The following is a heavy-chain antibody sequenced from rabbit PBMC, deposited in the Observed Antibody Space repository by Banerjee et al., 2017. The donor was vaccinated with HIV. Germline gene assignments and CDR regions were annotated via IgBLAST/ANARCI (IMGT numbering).Heavy chain of an antibody. V-gene: IGHV1S45*01. CDR3: ARAGDYDYTYGYAGYPM. D-gene: IGHD6-1*01. Sequence: QQQLEESGGGLVKPGGTLTLTCKASGIDFSSYYYMCWVRQAPGKGLELIACIYSSSGSAYYASWAKGRFTISKASSTTVTLQMTSLTAADTATYFCARAGDYDYTYGYAGYPMWGQGTLVTVS. J-gene: IGHJ3*01. CDR1: GIDFSSYYY. CDR2: IYSSSGSA.